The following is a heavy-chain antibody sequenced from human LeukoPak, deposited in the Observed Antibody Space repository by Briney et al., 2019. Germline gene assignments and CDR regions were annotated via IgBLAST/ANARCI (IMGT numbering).Heavy chain of an antibody. CDR1: GGSISSGGYY. V-gene: IGHV4-31*03. D-gene: IGHD3-10*01. Sequence: SQTLSLTCTVSGGSISSGGYYWSWIRQHPGKGLEWNGYIYYSGSTYYNPSLKSRVTISVDTSKNQFSLKLSSVTAADTAVYYCARADYYGSGWDWFDPWGQGTLVTVSS. CDR2: IYYSGST. J-gene: IGHJ5*02. CDR3: ARADYYGSGWDWFDP.